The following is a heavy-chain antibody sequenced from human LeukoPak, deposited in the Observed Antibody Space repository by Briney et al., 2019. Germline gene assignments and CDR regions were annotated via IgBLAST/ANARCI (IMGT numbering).Heavy chain of an antibody. CDR3: ASHSYGYDH. CDR2: IKQDGSEK. Sequence: GGSLRLSCAASGIIITSYWMSWVRQTPGEGLEWVANIKQDGSEKNYVDSVKGRFTIFRDNARNSLYLQMNSLRAEDTAVYYCASHSYGYDHWGQGTLVIVSS. V-gene: IGHV3-7*01. J-gene: IGHJ4*02. D-gene: IGHD4-17*01. CDR1: GIIITSYW.